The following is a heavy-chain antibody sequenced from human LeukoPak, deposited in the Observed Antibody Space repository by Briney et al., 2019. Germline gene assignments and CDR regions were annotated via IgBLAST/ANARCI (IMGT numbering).Heavy chain of an antibody. V-gene: IGHV1-46*01. D-gene: IGHD4-17*01. CDR1: GYTFTDYY. CDR3: ARAQGYGDCDY. Sequence: GASVKVSCKASGYTFTDYYIHWVPQAPGQGLEWMGIINPSGGNTKYAQKFQARVTMTRDTSTSTVYMELSSLRSEDTAVYYCARAQGYGDCDYWGQGTLVTVSS. J-gene: IGHJ4*02. CDR2: INPSGGNT.